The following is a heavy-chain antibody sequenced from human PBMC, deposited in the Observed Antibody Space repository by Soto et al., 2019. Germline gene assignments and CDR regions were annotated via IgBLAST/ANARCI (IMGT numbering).Heavy chain of an antibody. CDR2: MNPNSGNT. Sequence: ASVKVSCKASGYTFTSYDINWVRPATGQGLEWMGWMNPNSGNTGYAQKFQGRVTMTRNTSISTAYMELSSLRSEDTAVYYCARFDGGRSYDAFDIWGQGTMVTVSS. D-gene: IGHD3-16*01. J-gene: IGHJ3*02. CDR1: GYTFTSYD. V-gene: IGHV1-8*01. CDR3: ARFDGGRSYDAFDI.